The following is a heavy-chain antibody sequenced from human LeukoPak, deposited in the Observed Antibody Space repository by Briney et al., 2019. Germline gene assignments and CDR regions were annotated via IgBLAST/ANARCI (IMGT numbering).Heavy chain of an antibody. J-gene: IGHJ4*02. CDR3: ARSIVPLGYFDY. CDR2: IYSGGGT. Sequence: GGSLRLSCAASGFTVSSNYMSWVRQAPGKGLEWVSVIYSGGGTYYADSVKGRFTISRDNSKNTLYLQMNSLRAEDTAVYYCARSIVPLGYFDYWGQGTLVTVSS. D-gene: IGHD2-2*01. V-gene: IGHV3-66*02. CDR1: GFTVSSNY.